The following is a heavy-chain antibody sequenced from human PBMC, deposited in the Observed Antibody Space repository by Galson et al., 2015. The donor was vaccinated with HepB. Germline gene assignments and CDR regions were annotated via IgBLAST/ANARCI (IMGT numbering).Heavy chain of an antibody. CDR3: AKDGDGWFGGRGPEI. J-gene: IGHJ3*02. Sequence: SLRLSCAASGFTFDDYAMHWVRYIPGKGLEWVSGIDSNTNSLAYADSVKGRFTISRDNVKKSLYLQLNSLRTDDTALYYCAKDGDGWFGGRGPEIWGQGTMVTVS. D-gene: IGHD3-10*01. CDR2: IDSNTNSL. CDR1: GFTFDDYA. V-gene: IGHV3-9*01.